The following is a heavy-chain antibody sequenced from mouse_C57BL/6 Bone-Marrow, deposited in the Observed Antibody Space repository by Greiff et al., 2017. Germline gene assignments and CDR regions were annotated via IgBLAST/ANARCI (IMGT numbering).Heavy chain of an antibody. J-gene: IGHJ3*01. D-gene: IGHD4-1*02. CDR3: ARSCNWPWFAY. V-gene: IGHV1-64*01. CDR1: GYTFTSYW. Sequence: QVQLQQPGAELVKPGASVKLSCKASGYTFTSYWLHWVKQRPGQGLEWIGMIHPNSGSTNYNEKFKSKATLTVDKSSSTAYMQLSSLTSEDAAVYYCARSCNWPWFAYWGQGTLVTVSA. CDR2: IHPNSGST.